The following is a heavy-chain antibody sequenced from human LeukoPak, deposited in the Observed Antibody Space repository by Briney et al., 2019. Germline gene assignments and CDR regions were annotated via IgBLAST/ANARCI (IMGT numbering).Heavy chain of an antibody. CDR2: IYYSGST. Sequence: SETVSLTCTVSGGSISSYYWMWIRQPPGKGLEWIGYIYYSGSTNYNPSLKSRVTISVDTSKNQFSLKLSSVTAADTAVYYCARRGYYYDSSGHSYYFDYWGQGTLVTVSS. V-gene: IGHV4-59*08. CDR3: ARRGYYYDSSGHSYYFDY. CDR1: GGSISSYY. D-gene: IGHD3-22*01. J-gene: IGHJ4*02.